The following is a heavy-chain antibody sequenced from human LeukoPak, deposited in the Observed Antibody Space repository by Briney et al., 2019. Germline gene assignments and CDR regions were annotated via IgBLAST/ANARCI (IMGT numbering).Heavy chain of an antibody. CDR1: GFTFSNFG. CDR2: ISYDGSNK. Sequence: PGGSLRLSCAASGFTFSNFGLNWVRQAPGKGLGWVAVISYDGSNKYFADSVKGRFTISRDNSKNTLYLQMNSLRAEDTAVYYCAKDSGIAVAGTLRAFDIWGQGTMVTVSS. J-gene: IGHJ3*02. V-gene: IGHV3-30*18. D-gene: IGHD6-19*01. CDR3: AKDSGIAVAGTLRAFDI.